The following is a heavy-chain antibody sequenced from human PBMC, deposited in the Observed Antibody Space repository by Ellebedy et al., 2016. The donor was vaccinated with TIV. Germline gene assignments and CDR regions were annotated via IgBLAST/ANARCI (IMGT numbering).Heavy chain of an antibody. CDR2: ISGTVGNT. CDR3: ARVTYGSGTFDF. CDR1: GFTFNKYA. V-gene: IGHV3-23*01. D-gene: IGHD3-10*01. J-gene: IGHJ4*02. Sequence: GESLKISCAASGFTFNKYAMAWVRQAPGKGLEWVSTISGTVGNTYYPDSVKGRFTISRDNSENTLSLQMHSLTAEDTALYYCARVTYGSGTFDFWGQGTLVTVS.